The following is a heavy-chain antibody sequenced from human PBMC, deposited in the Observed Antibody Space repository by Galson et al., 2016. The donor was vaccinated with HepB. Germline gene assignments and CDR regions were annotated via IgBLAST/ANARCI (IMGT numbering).Heavy chain of an antibody. V-gene: IGHV4-59*08. Sequence: SETLSLTCTVSGGSISGYYWSWIRQPPGKGLEWIGYIYCSGTTNYNPSLKSRVTISVDTSKNQFSLKLNSVTAADTAVYYCARRPYGDAFDIWGQGTMVTVSS. CDR2: IYCSGTT. CDR3: ARRPYGDAFDI. CDR1: GGSISGYY. D-gene: IGHD3-16*01. J-gene: IGHJ3*02.